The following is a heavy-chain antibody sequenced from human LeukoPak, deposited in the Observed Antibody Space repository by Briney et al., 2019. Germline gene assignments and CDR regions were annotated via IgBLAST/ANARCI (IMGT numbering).Heavy chain of an antibody. CDR2: IKQDGSEK. V-gene: IGHV3-7*01. Sequence: PGGSLRLSCAASGFTFDDYAMHWVRQAPGKGLEWVANIKQDGSEKYYVDSVKGRFTISRDNAKNSLYLQMNSLRAEDTAVYYCARDDLEWLNAYDYWGQGTLVTVSS. CDR3: ARDDLEWLNAYDY. CDR1: GFTFDDYA. J-gene: IGHJ4*02. D-gene: IGHD3-3*01.